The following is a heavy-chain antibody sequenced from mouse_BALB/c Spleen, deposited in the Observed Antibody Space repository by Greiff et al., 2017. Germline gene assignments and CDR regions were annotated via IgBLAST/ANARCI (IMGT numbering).Heavy chain of an antibody. Sequence: QVQLQQSGAELVRPGTSVKVSCKASGYAFTNYLIEWVKQRPGQGLEWIGVINPGSGGTNYNEKFKGKATLTADKSSSTAHMQLSSLTSDDSAVYFCAGVRGNYYAMDYWGQGTSVTVSS. CDR2: INPGSGGT. CDR1: GYAFTNYL. J-gene: IGHJ4*01. D-gene: IGHD2-14*01. CDR3: AGVRGNYYAMDY. V-gene: IGHV1-54*01.